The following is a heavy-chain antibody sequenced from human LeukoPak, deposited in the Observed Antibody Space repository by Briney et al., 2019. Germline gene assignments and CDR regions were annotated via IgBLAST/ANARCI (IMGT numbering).Heavy chain of an antibody. V-gene: IGHV3-7*01. CDR2: IKGDGSNK. D-gene: IGHD3-22*01. CDR3: AKGGYYDSSGYYGPGY. J-gene: IGHJ4*02. Sequence: GGSLRLSCAGSAFMFSDYWMAWVRQAPGKGLECVANIKGDGSNKYYVDSVEGRFTISRDNAKNSLYLQMNSLRAEDTAVYYCAKGGYYDSSGYYGPGYWGQGTLVTVSS. CDR1: AFMFSDYW.